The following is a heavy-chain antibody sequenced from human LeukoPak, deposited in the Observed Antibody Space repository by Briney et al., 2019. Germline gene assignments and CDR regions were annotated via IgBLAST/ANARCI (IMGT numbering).Heavy chain of an antibody. CDR1: GDSVSSNSAA. CDR3: AREGIQLSDYYGMDV. V-gene: IGHV6-1*01. CDR2: TYYRSKWYN. J-gene: IGHJ6*02. Sequence: SHTLSLTYALSGDSVSSNSAAWNWISQSPSRGLEWLGRTYYRSKWYNDYAVSVKSRITINPDTSKKQFSLQLNSVTPEDTAVYYCAREGIQLSDYYGMDVWGQGTAVTVSS. D-gene: IGHD5-18*01.